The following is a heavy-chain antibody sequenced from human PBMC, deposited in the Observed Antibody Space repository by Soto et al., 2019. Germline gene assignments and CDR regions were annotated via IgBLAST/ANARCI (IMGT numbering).Heavy chain of an antibody. J-gene: IGHJ4*02. CDR3: ARLQPAAGDNDLTFDY. V-gene: IGHV5-10-1*01. Sequence: EVQLVQSGAEVKKPGESLRISCKGSGYSFTSYWISWVRQMPGKGLEWMGRIDPSDSYTNYSPSFQGHVTISADKSINTAYLQWSSLKASDTAMYYCARLQPAAGDNDLTFDYWGQGTLVTVSS. CDR2: IDPSDSYT. D-gene: IGHD6-13*01. CDR1: GYSFTSYW.